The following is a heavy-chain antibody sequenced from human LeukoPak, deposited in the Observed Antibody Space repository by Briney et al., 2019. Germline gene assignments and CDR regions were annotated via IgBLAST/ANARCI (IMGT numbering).Heavy chain of an antibody. CDR1: GGSISSYY. J-gene: IGHJ6*02. Sequence: PSETLSLTCSVSGGSISSYYWSWIRQPPGKGLEWIAYIHYSGSTNYNPSLKSRPTISVDTSKNQFSLKLTSVTAADTAVYYCARHEPYRVPVAGTYYSYPMDVWGQGTTVTVSS. D-gene: IGHD6-19*01. CDR2: IHYSGST. V-gene: IGHV4-59*08. CDR3: ARHEPYRVPVAGTYYSYPMDV.